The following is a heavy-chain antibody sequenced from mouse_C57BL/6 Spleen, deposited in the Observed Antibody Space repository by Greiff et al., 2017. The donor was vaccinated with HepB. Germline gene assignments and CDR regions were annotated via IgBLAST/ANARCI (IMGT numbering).Heavy chain of an antibody. V-gene: IGHV10-3*01. Sequence: EVQLVESGGGLVQPKGSLKLSCAASGFTFNTYAMHWVRQAPGKGLEWVARIRSKSSNYATYYADSVKDRFTISRDDSQSMLYLQMNNLKTEDTAMYYCVRGGYGNYVPYYAMDYWGQGTSVTVSS. CDR2: IRSKSSNYAT. CDR1: GFTFNTYA. J-gene: IGHJ4*01. CDR3: VRGGYGNYVPYYAMDY. D-gene: IGHD2-10*02.